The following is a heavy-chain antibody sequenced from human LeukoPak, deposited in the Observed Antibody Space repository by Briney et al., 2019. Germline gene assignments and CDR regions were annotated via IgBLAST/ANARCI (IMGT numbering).Heavy chain of an antibody. J-gene: IGHJ4*02. D-gene: IGHD6-13*01. V-gene: IGHV3-7*01. Sequence: GGSLRLSCAASGFTFSSYWMSWVRQAPGKGLEWVANIKQDGSEKYYVDSVKGRFTISRDNAKNSLYLQMNSLRAEDTAVYYCASGYSSSPSSPLFDYWGQGTLVTVSS. CDR1: GFTFSSYW. CDR3: ASGYSSSPSSPLFDY. CDR2: IKQDGSEK.